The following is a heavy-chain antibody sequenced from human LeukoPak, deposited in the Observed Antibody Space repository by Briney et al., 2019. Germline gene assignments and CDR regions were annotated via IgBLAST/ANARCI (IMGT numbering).Heavy chain of an antibody. J-gene: IGHJ4*02. Sequence: GESLKISCKGSGYSFTSYWIGWVRQMPGKGLEWMGIIYPGDSDIRYSPSFQGHVTISADTSINTAYLQWSSLEASDTAMYYCATLSSAFDYWGQGTLVTVSS. CDR2: IYPGDSDI. CDR3: ATLSSAFDY. D-gene: IGHD1-26*01. V-gene: IGHV5-51*01. CDR1: GYSFTSYW.